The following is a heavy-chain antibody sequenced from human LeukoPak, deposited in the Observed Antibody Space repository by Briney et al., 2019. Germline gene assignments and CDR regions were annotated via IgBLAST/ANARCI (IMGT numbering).Heavy chain of an antibody. CDR1: GFTFSNAW. CDR2: IKSKTDGGTT. D-gene: IGHD2-2*02. V-gene: IGHV3-15*01. J-gene: IGHJ4*02. Sequence: GGSLRLSCAASGFTFSNAWMSWVRQAPGKGLEWVGRIKSKTDGGTTDYAAPVKGRFTISRDDSKNTLYLQMNSLKTEDTAMYYCTTDIVVVPAAIDSDDYWGQGTLVTVSS. CDR3: TTDIVVVPAAIDSDDY.